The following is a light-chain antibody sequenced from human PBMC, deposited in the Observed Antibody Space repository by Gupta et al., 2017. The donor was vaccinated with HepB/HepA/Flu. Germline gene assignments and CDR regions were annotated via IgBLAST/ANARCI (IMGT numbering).Light chain of an antibody. CDR2: DVS. CDR3: NSFTRNFIYV. CDR1: SSDVGGYNY. V-gene: IGLV2-14*01. Sequence: QSALTQPASVSGSPGQAIIISCTGTSSDVGGYNYVYWYQQHPGKAPKLMIYDVSNRPSGVSNRFSGSKSVNTASLTISGLRAEDEADYYCNSFTRNFIYVFGTGTKVTVL. J-gene: IGLJ1*01.